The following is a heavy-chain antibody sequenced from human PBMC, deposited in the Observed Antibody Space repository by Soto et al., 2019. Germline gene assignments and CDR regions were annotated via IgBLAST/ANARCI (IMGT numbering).Heavy chain of an antibody. CDR2: ISAYNGNT. CDR3: ARDYCSSTSCYAGDYYYGMDV. CDR1: GYTFTSYG. V-gene: IGHV1-18*01. D-gene: IGHD2-2*01. Sequence: ASVKVSCKASGYTFTSYGISCVRQAPGQGLEWMGWISAYNGNTNYAQKLQGRVTMTTDTSTSTAYMELRSLRSDDTAVYYCARDYCSSTSCYAGDYYYGMDVWGQGTTVTVSS. J-gene: IGHJ6*02.